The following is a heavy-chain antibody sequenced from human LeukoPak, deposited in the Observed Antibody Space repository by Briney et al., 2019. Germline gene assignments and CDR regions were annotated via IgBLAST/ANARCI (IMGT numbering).Heavy chain of an antibody. CDR1: GFTFSTFA. J-gene: IGHJ4*02. CDR2: IFPSGGEI. CDR3: ATYRQVLLPFES. Sequence: PGGSLRLSCAASGFTFSTFAMIWVRQPPGKGLEWVSSIFPSGGEIHYADSVRGRFTISRDNSKSTLSLQMNSLGADDTAIYYCATYRQVLLPFESWGQGTLVTVSS. V-gene: IGHV3-23*01. D-gene: IGHD2-8*02.